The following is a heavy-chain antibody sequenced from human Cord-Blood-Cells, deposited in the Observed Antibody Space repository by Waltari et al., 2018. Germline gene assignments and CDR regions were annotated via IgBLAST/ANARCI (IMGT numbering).Heavy chain of an antibody. CDR1: GGSISSSSYY. Sequence: QLQLQESGPGLVKPSETLSLTCTVSGGSISSSSYYWGWIRQPPGKGLEWIGSIYYSGSTYYNPSVKMRVTISVDTSKNHFSLKLSSVTAADTAVYYCARHFGRNIVVVPAAIDYWGQGTLVTVSS. CDR2: IYYSGST. V-gene: IGHV4-39*01. CDR3: ARHFGRNIVVVPAAIDY. J-gene: IGHJ4*02. D-gene: IGHD2-2*01.